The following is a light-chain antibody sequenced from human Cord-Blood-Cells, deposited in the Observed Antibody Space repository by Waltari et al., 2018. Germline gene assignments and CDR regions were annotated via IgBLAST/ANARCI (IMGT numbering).Light chain of an antibody. J-gene: IGLJ2*01. CDR3: NSRDSSGNHVV. CDR1: SLRSYY. V-gene: IGLV3-19*01. CDR2: GKN. Sequence: SSELTQDPSVSVALGHTVWITCQGDSLRSYYASWYQQKPGQAPVLVIYGKNNRPSGIPDRFSGSSSGNTASLTITGAQAEDEADYYCNSRDSSGNHVVFGGGTKLTVL.